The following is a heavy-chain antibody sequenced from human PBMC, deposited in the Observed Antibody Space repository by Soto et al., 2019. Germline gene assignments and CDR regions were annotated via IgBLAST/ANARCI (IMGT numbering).Heavy chain of an antibody. CDR1: GFTFSSYS. CDR2: ISSSSSYI. D-gene: IGHD2-15*01. J-gene: IGHJ6*03. Sequence: GGSLRLSCAASGFTFSSYSMNWVRQAPGKGLEWVSSISSSSSYIYYADSVKGRFTISRDNAKNSLYLQMNSLRAEDTAVYYCARGRYCSGGSCSEFTHYYYYMDVWGKGTTVTVSS. CDR3: ARGRYCSGGSCSEFTHYYYYMDV. V-gene: IGHV3-21*01.